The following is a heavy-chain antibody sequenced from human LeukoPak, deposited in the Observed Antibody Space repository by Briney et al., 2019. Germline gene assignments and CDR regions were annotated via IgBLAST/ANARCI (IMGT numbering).Heavy chain of an antibody. J-gene: IGHJ4*02. CDR2: ISAYNGNT. CDR1: GHTFTSYG. D-gene: IGHD6-19*01. Sequence: ASVKLSCKACGHTFTSYGISWVRQAPGQGLEWMGWISAYNGNTNYAQKFQGRVTMTTDTSTSTAYMELRSLRSDDTAVYYCARDRGSGWLLATYYLDYWGQGTLVTVSS. V-gene: IGHV1-18*01. CDR3: ARDRGSGWLLATYYLDY.